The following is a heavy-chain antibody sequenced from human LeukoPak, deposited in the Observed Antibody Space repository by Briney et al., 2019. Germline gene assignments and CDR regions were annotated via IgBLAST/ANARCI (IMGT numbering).Heavy chain of an antibody. CDR3: AYYDSSGNNYFDY. D-gene: IGHD3-22*01. CDR2: MSGSGSRT. Sequence: PGGTLRLSCAASGFIFSNYGMSWVRQAPGKGLEWVSAMSGSGSRTYYADSVKGRFTISRDNSKNTLYLQMNSLRAEDTAVYYCAYYDSSGNNYFDYWGQGTLVTVSS. V-gene: IGHV3-23*01. J-gene: IGHJ4*02. CDR1: GFIFSNYG.